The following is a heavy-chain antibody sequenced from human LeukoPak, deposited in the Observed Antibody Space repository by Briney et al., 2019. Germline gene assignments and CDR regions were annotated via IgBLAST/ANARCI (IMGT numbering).Heavy chain of an antibody. CDR1: GFSFSDYN. J-gene: IGHJ3*02. V-gene: IGHV3-21*01. CDR2: ITSTGTYI. CDR3: ARGSRFGVVGRDAFDI. D-gene: IGHD3-3*01. Sequence: PGGSLRLSCAASGFSFSDYNMNWVRQAPGKALEWVSSITSTGTYIFYGDSVKGRFTISRDNAKNSLYLQMNGLRAEDTAVYYCARGSRFGVVGRDAFDIWGQGTMVTVSS.